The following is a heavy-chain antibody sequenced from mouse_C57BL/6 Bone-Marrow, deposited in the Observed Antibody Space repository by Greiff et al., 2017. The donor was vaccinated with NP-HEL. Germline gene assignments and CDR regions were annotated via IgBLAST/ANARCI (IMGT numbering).Heavy chain of an antibody. CDR3: ARKAYYGNLYWYFDV. CDR1: GFSLTSYG. V-gene: IGHV2-2*01. J-gene: IGHJ1*03. D-gene: IGHD2-10*01. CDR2: IWSGGST. Sequence: QLQQSGPGLVQPSQSLSITCTVSGFSLTSYGVHWVRQSPGKGLEWLGVIWSGGSTDYNAAFISRLSISKDNSKSQVFFKMNSLQADDTAIYYWARKAYYGNLYWYFDVWGTGTTVTVSS.